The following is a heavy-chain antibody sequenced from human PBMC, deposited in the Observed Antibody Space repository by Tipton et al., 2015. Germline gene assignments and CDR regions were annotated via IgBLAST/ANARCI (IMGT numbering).Heavy chain of an antibody. J-gene: IGHJ4*02. CDR1: GYSFTTYW. D-gene: IGHD2-15*01. V-gene: IGHV5-51*04. CDR3: ARGRYCSGGRCYFDY. Sequence: QSGAEVKKPGESLKISCQGSGYSFTTYWIGWVRQMPGKGLEWMGIIYPGDSDTRYSPSFQGQVTISADRPISTAYLQWSSLKASDTAMFYCARGRYCSGGRCYFDYWGQGTLVTVSS. CDR2: IYPGDSDT.